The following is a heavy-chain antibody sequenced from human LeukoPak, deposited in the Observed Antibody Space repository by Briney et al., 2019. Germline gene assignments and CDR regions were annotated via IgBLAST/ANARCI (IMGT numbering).Heavy chain of an antibody. CDR2: IRYDGSNK. Sequence: GGSLRLSCAASGFTFSSYGMHWVRQAPGKGREWVAFIRYDGSNKYYADSVKGRFTISRDNSKNTLYLQMNSLRAEDTAVYYCAKDYYDSSGYYYLDYWGQGTLVTVSS. D-gene: IGHD3-22*01. CDR1: GFTFSSYG. J-gene: IGHJ4*02. V-gene: IGHV3-30*02. CDR3: AKDYYDSSGYYYLDY.